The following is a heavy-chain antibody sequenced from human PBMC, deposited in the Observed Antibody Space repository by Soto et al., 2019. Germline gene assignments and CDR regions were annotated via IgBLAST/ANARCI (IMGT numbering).Heavy chain of an antibody. Sequence: SETLSLTCTVSGGSISNYFWSWIRQPPGKGLEWIGYIYYSGSTNYNPSLKSRVTISVDTPKNQFSLRLNSVTAADTAVYYCARFGDYVDYWGQGTLVTVYS. CDR1: GGSISNYF. CDR3: ARFGDYVDY. CDR2: IYYSGST. V-gene: IGHV4-59*01. J-gene: IGHJ4*02. D-gene: IGHD3-10*01.